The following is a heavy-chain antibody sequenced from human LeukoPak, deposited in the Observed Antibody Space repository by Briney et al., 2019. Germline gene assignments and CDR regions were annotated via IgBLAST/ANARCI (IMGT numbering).Heavy chain of an antibody. J-gene: IGHJ4*02. Sequence: GGSLRLSCTVSGFTVSSNSMSWVRQAPGKGLEWVSFIYSDNTHYSDSVKGRFTISRDNSKNTLYLQMNSLRAEDTAVYYCAKAHYYDSSGYYYGIDYWGQGTLVTVSS. V-gene: IGHV3-53*01. CDR3: AKAHYYDSSGYYYGIDY. CDR1: GFTVSSNS. CDR2: IYSDNT. D-gene: IGHD3-22*01.